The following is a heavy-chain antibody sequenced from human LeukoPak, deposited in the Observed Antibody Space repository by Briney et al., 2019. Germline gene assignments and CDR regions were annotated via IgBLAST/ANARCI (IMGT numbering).Heavy chain of an antibody. CDR1: GGSISSYY. D-gene: IGHD4-23*01. J-gene: IGHJ6*02. V-gene: IGHV4-59*01. CDR2: IYYSGST. CDR3: ARDSYGGNPWDHYYYGMDV. Sequence: KPSETLSLTCTVSGGSISSYYWSWIRQPPGKGLEWIGYIYYSGSTNYNPSLKSRVTISVDTSKNQFSLKLSSVTAADTAVYYCARDSYGGNPWDHYYYGMDVWGQGTTVTVSS.